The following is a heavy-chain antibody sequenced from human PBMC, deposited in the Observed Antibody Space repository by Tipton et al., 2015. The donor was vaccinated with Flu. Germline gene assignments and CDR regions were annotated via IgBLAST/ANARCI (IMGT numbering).Heavy chain of an antibody. CDR1: GGSFSGYY. CDR2: INHGGST. V-gene: IGHV4-34*01. CDR3: ASKYYDFWSGRECCHY. D-gene: IGHD3-3*01. J-gene: IGHJ4*02. Sequence: TLSLTCAVYGGSFSGYYWSWIRQPPGKGLEWIGEINHGGSTNYNPPLKSRVTISIDTSKNQFSLKLSSVTAADTAVYFCASKYYDFWSGRECCHYWGQGTLVTVSS.